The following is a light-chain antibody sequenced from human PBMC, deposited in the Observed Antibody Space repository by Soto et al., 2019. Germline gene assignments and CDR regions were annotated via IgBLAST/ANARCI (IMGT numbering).Light chain of an antibody. CDR3: QQSYISIT. J-gene: IGKJ5*01. CDR2: GAS. CDR1: QTVSSTY. V-gene: IGKV3-20*01. Sequence: EIVLTQSPGTLSLSPGERATLSCRASQTVSSTYLAWYQQKPGQAPRLLIYGASSRATGIPDRFSGSGSGTDFTLTISRLEPEDFATYYCQQSYISITFGQGTRLAI.